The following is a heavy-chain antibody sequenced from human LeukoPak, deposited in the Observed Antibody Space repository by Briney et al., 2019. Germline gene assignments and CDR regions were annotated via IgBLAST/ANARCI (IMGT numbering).Heavy chain of an antibody. CDR3: ARAHGSSSRIYYYYYMDV. Sequence: ETLSLTCAVYGGSFSGYYWSWIRQPPGKGQEWIGEINHSGSTNYNPSLKSRVTISVDTSKNQFSLKLSSVTAADTAVYYCARAHGSSSRIYYYYYMDVWGEGTTVTVSS. CDR2: INHSGST. V-gene: IGHV4-34*01. J-gene: IGHJ6*03. D-gene: IGHD6-6*01. CDR1: GGSFSGYY.